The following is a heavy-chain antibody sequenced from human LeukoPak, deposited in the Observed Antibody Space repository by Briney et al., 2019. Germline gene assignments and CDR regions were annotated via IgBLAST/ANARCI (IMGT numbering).Heavy chain of an antibody. V-gene: IGHV5-51*01. CDR1: GYSFTSYW. Sequence: GESLKISCKGSGYSFTSYWIGWVRQMPGKGLEWMGSIYPGDSDTRYSPSFQGQVTISVDKSISAAYLQWSGLKASDTAMYYCAGLTGSGYESFYFDCWGQGTLVTVSS. CDR3: AGLTGSGYESFYFDC. J-gene: IGHJ4*02. CDR2: IYPGDSDT. D-gene: IGHD5-12*01.